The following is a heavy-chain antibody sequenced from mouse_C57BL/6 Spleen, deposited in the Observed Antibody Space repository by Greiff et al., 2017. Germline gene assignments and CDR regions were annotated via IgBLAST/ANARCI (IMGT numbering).Heavy chain of an antibody. CDR3: ARGGLRAWFAY. V-gene: IGHV1-52*01. J-gene: IGHJ3*01. CDR1: GYTFTSYW. Sequence: VQLQQSGAELVRPGSSVKLSCKASGYTFTSYWMHWVKQRPIQGLEWIGNIDPSDSETHYNQKFKDKATLTVDKSSSTAYMQLSSLTSEDSAVYYCARGGLRAWFAYWGQGTLVTVSA. CDR2: IDPSDSET. D-gene: IGHD2-4*01.